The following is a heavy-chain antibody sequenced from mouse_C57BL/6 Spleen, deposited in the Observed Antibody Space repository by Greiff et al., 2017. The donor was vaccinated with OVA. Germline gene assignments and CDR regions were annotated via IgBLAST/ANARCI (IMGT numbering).Heavy chain of an antibody. CDR2: IYPRSGNT. J-gene: IGHJ3*01. CDR3: ARRTITTVVDAWFAY. Sequence: QVQLQQSGAELARPGASVKLSCKASGYTFTSYGISWVKQRPGQGLEWIGEIYPRSGNTYYNEKFKGKATLTADKSSSTAYMELRSLTSEDSAVYFCARRTITTVVDAWFAYWGQGTLVTVSA. CDR1: GYTFTSYG. V-gene: IGHV1-81*01. D-gene: IGHD1-1*01.